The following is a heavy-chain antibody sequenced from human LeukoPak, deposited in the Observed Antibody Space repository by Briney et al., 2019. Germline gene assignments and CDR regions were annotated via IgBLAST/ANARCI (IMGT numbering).Heavy chain of an antibody. J-gene: IGHJ6*02. D-gene: IGHD3-9*01. CDR3: ASSTLRYFDWLLPAAYYYYGMDV. CDR2: MNPNSGNT. V-gene: IGHV1-8*01. CDR1: GYTFTSYD. Sequence: ASVKVSCTASGYTFTSYDINWVRQATGQGLEWMGWMNPNSGNTGYAQKFQGRVTMTRNTSISTAYMELSSLRSEDTAVYYCASSTLRYFDWLLPAAYYYYGMDVWGQGTTVTVSS.